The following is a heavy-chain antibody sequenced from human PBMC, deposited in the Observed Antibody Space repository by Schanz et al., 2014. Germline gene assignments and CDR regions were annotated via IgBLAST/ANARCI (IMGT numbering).Heavy chain of an antibody. D-gene: IGHD3-10*01. CDR2: ISNDGSIK. J-gene: IGHJ6*02. CDR1: GFTFSSYA. CDR3: ARDFDDRRGYGSGYCLGDCMDV. V-gene: IGHV3-30-3*01. Sequence: QVQLLQFGGGVVQPGRSLRLSCAASGFTFSSYAMHWVRQAPGKGLEWVALISNDGSIKYYADSVEGRFTISRDNAKNSLYLQMNSLRAEDTAVFYCARDFDDRRGYGSGYCLGDCMDVWGQGTTVTVS.